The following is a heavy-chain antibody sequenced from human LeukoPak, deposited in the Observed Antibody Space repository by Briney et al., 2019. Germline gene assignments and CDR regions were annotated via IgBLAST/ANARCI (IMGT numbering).Heavy chain of an antibody. CDR3: ARGHDTTGYFAY. CDR2: INTTTGNP. Sequence: ASVKVSCKPSGYTFTSFPINWVRQAPGQGLEWMGWINTTTGNPTYAQGLTGQFVFSLGTSVSTAYLQITSLKAEDIGVYYCARGHDTTGYFAYWGQGSLVTVSS. CDR1: GYTFTSFP. J-gene: IGHJ4*02. V-gene: IGHV7-4-1*02. D-gene: IGHD3-9*01.